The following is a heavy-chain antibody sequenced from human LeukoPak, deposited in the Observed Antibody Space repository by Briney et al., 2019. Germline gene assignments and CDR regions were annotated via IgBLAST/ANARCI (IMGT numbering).Heavy chain of an antibody. CDR2: INPNSGGT. D-gene: IGHD3-9*01. J-gene: IGHJ4*02. CDR3: ARAYYDILTGYSHFDY. Sequence: ASVKVSCKASGYTFTGYYMHWVRQAPGQGLEWMGWINPNSGGTNYAQKFQGRVTMTRDTSIRTAYMELSRLRSDDTAVYYCARAYYDILTGYSHFDYWGQGTLVTVSS. V-gene: IGHV1-2*02. CDR1: GYTFTGYY.